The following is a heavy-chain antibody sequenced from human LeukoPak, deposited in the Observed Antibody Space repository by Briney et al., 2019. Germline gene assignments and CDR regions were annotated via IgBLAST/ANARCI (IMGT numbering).Heavy chain of an antibody. J-gene: IGHJ6*03. Sequence: QAGGSLRHSCAASGFTLSNYWMGWVRQAPGKGLEWVANINQDGSEKYYVDSVKGRFTISRDNAKNSLYLQMNSLRAEDTAVYHCARVIAARLARRTYYQMDVWGKGTTVTVSS. CDR2: INQDGSEK. V-gene: IGHV3-7*01. D-gene: IGHD6-6*01. CDR3: ARVIAARLARRTYYQMDV. CDR1: GFTLSNYW.